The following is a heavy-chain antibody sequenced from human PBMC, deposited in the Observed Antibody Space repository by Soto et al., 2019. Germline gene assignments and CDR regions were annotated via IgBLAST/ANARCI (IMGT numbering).Heavy chain of an antibody. J-gene: IGHJ6*02. CDR3: ASCIVVVPAAIPPEDYYYYGMDV. D-gene: IGHD2-2*01. Sequence: ALVKGACKTSGYSYTRYYVRWVRQATRQGLEWMGIINPSGGSTSYAQKFQGRVTMTRDTSTSTVYMELSSLRSEDTAVYYCASCIVVVPAAIPPEDYYYYGMDVWGQGTTVTVSS. V-gene: IGHV1-46*01. CDR1: GYSYTRYY. CDR2: INPSGGST.